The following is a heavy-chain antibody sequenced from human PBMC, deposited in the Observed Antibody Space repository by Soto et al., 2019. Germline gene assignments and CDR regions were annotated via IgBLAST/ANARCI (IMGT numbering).Heavy chain of an antibody. D-gene: IGHD2-2*01. CDR2: INHSGST. J-gene: IGHJ4*02. Sequence: SETLSLTCAVYGGSFSGYYWSWIRQPPGKGLEWIGEINHSGSTNYNPSLKSRVTISVDTSKNQFSLKLSSVTAADTAVYYCARGMTLYWSSTRCYQYYFDYWGQGTLVTVSS. V-gene: IGHV4-34*01. CDR3: ARGMTLYWSSTRCYQYYFDY. CDR1: GGSFSGYY.